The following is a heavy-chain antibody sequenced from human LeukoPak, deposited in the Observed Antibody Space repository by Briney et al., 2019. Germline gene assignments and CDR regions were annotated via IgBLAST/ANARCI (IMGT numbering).Heavy chain of an antibody. CDR2: IYYSGST. D-gene: IGHD3-22*01. J-gene: IGHJ4*02. V-gene: IGHV4-31*03. Sequence: SETLSLTCTVSGGSISRGGYYWSWIRQHPGKGLEWIGYIYYSGSTYYNPSLKSRVTISVDTSKNQFSLKLSSVTAADTAVYYCARDPRSGYYFPIWGQGTLVTVSS. CDR3: ARDPRSGYYFPI. CDR1: GGSISRGGYY.